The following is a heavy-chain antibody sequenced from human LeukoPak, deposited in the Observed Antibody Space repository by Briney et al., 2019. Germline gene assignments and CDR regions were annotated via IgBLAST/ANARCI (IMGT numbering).Heavy chain of an antibody. CDR2: ISASGGST. CDR3: AKALISSSWYLVYS. D-gene: IGHD6-13*01. V-gene: IGHV3-23*01. Sequence: PGGSLRLSCAASGFTFSSYAMSWVRQAPGKGLEWVSGISASGGSTYYADSVKGRFTISRDNSKNTLYLQMNSLRVEGTAVYYCAKALISSSWYLVYSWGQGTLVTVSS. J-gene: IGHJ4*02. CDR1: GFTFSSYA.